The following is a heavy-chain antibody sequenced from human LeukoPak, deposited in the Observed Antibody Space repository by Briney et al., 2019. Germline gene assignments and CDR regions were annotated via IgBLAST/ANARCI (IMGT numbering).Heavy chain of an antibody. CDR1: GFTFSNAW. V-gene: IGHV3-15*01. J-gene: IGHJ4*02. D-gene: IGHD3-10*01. Sequence: GGSLRLSCAASGFTFSNAWMSWVRQAPGKGLEWVGRIKSKTDGGTTDYAAPVKGRFTISRDDSKNTLYLQMNSLKTEDTAVYYCTTDIALYHGSELKTPNFDYWGQGTLVTVSS. CDR3: TTDIALYHGSELKTPNFDY. CDR2: IKSKTDGGTT.